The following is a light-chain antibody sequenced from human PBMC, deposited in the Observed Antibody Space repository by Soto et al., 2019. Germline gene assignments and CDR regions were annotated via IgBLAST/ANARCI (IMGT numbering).Light chain of an antibody. CDR3: QQYNNWTPIT. Sequence: EIVLTQSPATLYVSPGERATLSFRASQSVRSSLAWYQQKPGQAPRLLIYAASTRAVSIPARFSGSGSGTEFSLTISTRQSEYFAVYYCQQYNNWTPITFGPATRMEIK. CDR2: AAS. CDR1: QSVRSS. V-gene: IGKV3-15*01. J-gene: IGKJ5*01.